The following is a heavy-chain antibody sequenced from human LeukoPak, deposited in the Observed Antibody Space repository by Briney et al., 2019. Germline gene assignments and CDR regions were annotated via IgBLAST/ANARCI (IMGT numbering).Heavy chain of an antibody. J-gene: IGHJ3*02. D-gene: IGHD2-2*01. CDR3: ARGIGYCSSTSCSPGAFDI. CDR2: IYSGGST. CDR1: GFTVSSNY. V-gene: IGHV3-53*01. Sequence: GGSLRLSCAASGFTVSSNYMSWVRQAPGKGLEWVSVIYSGGSTYYADSVKGRFTISRDNSKNSLYLQMNSLRAEDTAVYYCARGIGYCSSTSCSPGAFDIWGQGTMVTVSS.